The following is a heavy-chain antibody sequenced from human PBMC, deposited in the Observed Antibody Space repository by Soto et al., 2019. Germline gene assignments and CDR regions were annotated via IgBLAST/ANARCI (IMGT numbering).Heavy chain of an antibody. J-gene: IGHJ4*02. D-gene: IGHD1-7*01. CDR1: GFTFSSYA. V-gene: IGHV3-23*01. CDR3: AKDMYNWNSYYFDY. Sequence: GGSLRLSCAASGFTFSSYAMSWVRPAPGKGLEWVSVISGSGGSTYYADSVKGRFTISRDNSKNTLYLQMNSLRAEDTAVYYCAKDMYNWNSYYFDYWGQGTLVTVSS. CDR2: ISGSGGST.